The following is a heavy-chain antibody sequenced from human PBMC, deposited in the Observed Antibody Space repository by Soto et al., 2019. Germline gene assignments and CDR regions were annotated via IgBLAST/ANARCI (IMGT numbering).Heavy chain of an antibody. Sequence: SETLSLTCGVSSGSITSSNYWSWVHHPPGKGLEWIGEIYHSGRTHYNPSLKSRVTISVDKSMNQFSLRLTSVTAADTAVYYCARDRSSGGAYSRRWIDPWGQGLLVT. CDR2: IYHSGRT. D-gene: IGHD5-12*01. V-gene: IGHV4-4*02. J-gene: IGHJ5*02. CDR3: ARDRSSGGAYSRRWIDP. CDR1: SGSITSSNY.